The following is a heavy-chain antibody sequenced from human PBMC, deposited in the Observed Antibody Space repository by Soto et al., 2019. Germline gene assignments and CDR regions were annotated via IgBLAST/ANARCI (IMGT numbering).Heavy chain of an antibody. J-gene: IGHJ5*02. CDR2: ISGSGEST. Sequence: GGSLRLSCAASGITFSSYAMSWVRQAPGKGLEWVSSISGSGESTYYADSVRGRFTISRDNSNNTLYLQMNNLRVEDTAVYYCAKGGSATIFGVVAALTWFDPWGQGTLVTVSS. CDR3: AKGGSATIFGVVAALTWFDP. V-gene: IGHV3-23*01. D-gene: IGHD3-3*01. CDR1: GITFSSYA.